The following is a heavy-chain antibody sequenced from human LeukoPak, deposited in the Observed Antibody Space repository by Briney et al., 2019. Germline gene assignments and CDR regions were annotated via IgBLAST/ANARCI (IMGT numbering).Heavy chain of an antibody. CDR1: GFTFSSFA. D-gene: IGHD6-19*01. CDR2: ISGSSTST. Sequence: PGGSLRLSCAASGFTFSSFAMSWVRRAPGKGLERVSTISGSSTSTYYADSVQGRFTVSRDNSKSTLFLQMNSLRAEDTAIYYCAKDLSMAVTGSPSDYWGQGTLVTVSS. V-gene: IGHV3-23*01. J-gene: IGHJ4*02. CDR3: AKDLSMAVTGSPSDY.